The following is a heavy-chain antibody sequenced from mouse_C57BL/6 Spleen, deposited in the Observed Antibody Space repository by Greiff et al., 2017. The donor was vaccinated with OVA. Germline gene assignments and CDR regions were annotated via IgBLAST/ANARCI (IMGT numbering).Heavy chain of an antibody. D-gene: IGHD2-3*01. J-gene: IGHJ1*03. CDR3: AREDYDGYYPRYFDV. CDR2: IHPNSGST. CDR1: GYTFTSYW. Sequence: QVQLQQPGAELVKPGASVKLSCKASGYTFTSYWMHWVKQRPGQGLEWIGMIHPNSGSTNYNEKFKSKATLTVDKSSSTAYMQLSSLTSEDSAVYYCAREDYDGYYPRYFDVWGTGTTVTVSS. V-gene: IGHV1-64*01.